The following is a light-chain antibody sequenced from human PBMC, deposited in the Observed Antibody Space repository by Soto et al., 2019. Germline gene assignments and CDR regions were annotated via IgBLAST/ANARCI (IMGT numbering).Light chain of an antibody. J-gene: IGKJ5*01. V-gene: IGKV3-20*01. CDR2: GAS. CDR1: QSVSSNY. CDR3: QQYGSSPSIT. Sequence: EIVLTQSPGTLSLSPGEIATLSCGASQSVSSNYLAWYQQKPGQAPRVLIYGASSRATGIPDRFSGSGSGTDFTLTISRLEPEDFAVFYCQQYGSSPSITFGQGTRLEI.